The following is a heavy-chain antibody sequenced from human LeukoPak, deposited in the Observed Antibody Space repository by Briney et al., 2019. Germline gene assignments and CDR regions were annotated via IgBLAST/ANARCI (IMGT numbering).Heavy chain of an antibody. Sequence: ASVKVSCKASGYTFTSYYMHWVRQAPGQGLEWMGIINPSGGSTSYAQKFQGRVTMTRDTSTSTVYMELSSLRSEDTAVYYCALPQARYGDQIRGAFDIWGQGTMVTASS. J-gene: IGHJ3*02. V-gene: IGHV1-46*01. CDR3: ALPQARYGDQIRGAFDI. CDR1: GYTFTSYY. D-gene: IGHD4-17*01. CDR2: INPSGGST.